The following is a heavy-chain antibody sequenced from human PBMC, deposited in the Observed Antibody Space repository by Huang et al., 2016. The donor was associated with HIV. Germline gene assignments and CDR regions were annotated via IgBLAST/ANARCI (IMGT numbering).Heavy chain of an antibody. Sequence: EVQLVQSGAEVKKPGESLKISCKGSGYSFTNYWIGWVRQLPEKGLEWMVIIYPGDSDTRYSPSFQGQVTISADKSISTAYLHWSSLKASDTAMYYCARRKTVAGAILDAFDIWGQGTMVTVSS. V-gene: IGHV5-51*01. J-gene: IGHJ3*02. D-gene: IGHD6-19*01. CDR1: GYSFTNYW. CDR2: IYPGDSDT. CDR3: ARRKTVAGAILDAFDI.